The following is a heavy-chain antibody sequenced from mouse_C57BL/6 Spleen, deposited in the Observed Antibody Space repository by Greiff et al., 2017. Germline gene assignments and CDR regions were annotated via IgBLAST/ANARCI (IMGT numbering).Heavy chain of an antibody. CDR2: IYPGSGNT. D-gene: IGHD2-4*01. CDR3: ARDYDYDALYYAMCY. J-gene: IGHJ4*01. V-gene: IGHV1-84*01. Sequence: VQLQQSGPELVKPGASVKISCKASGYTFNDYYIHWVKQRPGQGLEWIGWIYPGSGNTKYNEKFKGKATLTVDTSSSTAYLQPSSLTSEDPAVYVCARDYDYDALYYAMCYWGQGTSVTVAS. CDR1: GYTFNDYY.